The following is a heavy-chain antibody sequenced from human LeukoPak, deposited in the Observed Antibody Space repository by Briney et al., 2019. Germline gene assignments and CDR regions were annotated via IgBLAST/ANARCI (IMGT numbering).Heavy chain of an antibody. CDR2: ISYDGSNK. CDR1: GFTFSSYA. CDR3: ARIGSGSSRADFDY. Sequence: GGSLRLSCAASGFTFSSYAMHWVRQAPGKGLEGVAVISYDGSNKYYADSVKGRFTISRDNSKNTLYLQMNSLRAEDTAVYYCARIGSGSSRADFDYWGQGTLVTVSS. J-gene: IGHJ4*02. V-gene: IGHV3-30*01. D-gene: IGHD6-6*01.